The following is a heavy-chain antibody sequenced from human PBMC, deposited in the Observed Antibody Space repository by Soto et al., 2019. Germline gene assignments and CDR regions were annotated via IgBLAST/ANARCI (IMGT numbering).Heavy chain of an antibody. V-gene: IGHV3-30*18. CDR2: ISYDGSNK. CDR3: AKDRFGFHDY. Sequence: QVQLVESGGGVVQPGRSLRLSCAASGFTFSSYGMHWVRQAPGKGLEWVAVISYDGSNKYYADSVKGRFTISRDNSKNTLYLQMNSLRAEDTAVYYCAKDRFGFHDYWGQGTLVTVSS. D-gene: IGHD3-10*01. J-gene: IGHJ4*02. CDR1: GFTFSSYG.